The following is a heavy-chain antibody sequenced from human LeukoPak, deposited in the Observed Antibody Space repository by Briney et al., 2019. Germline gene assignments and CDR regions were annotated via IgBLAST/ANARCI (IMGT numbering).Heavy chain of an antibody. Sequence: GRSLRLSCAASGFTFSSYAMHWVRQAPGKGLEWVAVISYDGSNKYYADSVKGRFTISRDNAKNSVHLQMNILRAEDTAVYYCARDRTYFYDGSGPFYDAYDIWGHGTMVTVSS. J-gene: IGHJ3*02. CDR1: GFTFSSYA. V-gene: IGHV3-30-3*01. CDR2: ISYDGSNK. D-gene: IGHD3-22*01. CDR3: ARDRTYFYDGSGPFYDAYDI.